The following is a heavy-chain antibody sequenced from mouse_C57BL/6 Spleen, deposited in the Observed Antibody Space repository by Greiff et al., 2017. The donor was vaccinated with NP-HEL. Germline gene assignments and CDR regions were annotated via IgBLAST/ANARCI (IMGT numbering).Heavy chain of an antibody. J-gene: IGHJ2*01. CDR3: ARSRTHYYGSSHFDY. CDR2: INPNNGGT. V-gene: IGHV1-18*01. CDR1: GYTFTDYN. Sequence: VQLQQSGPELVKPGASVKIPCKASGYTFTDYNMDWVKQSHGKSLEWIGDINPNNGGTIYNQKFKGKATLTVDKSSSTAYMELRSLTSEDTAVYYCARSRTHYYGSSHFDYWGQGTTLTVSS. D-gene: IGHD1-1*01.